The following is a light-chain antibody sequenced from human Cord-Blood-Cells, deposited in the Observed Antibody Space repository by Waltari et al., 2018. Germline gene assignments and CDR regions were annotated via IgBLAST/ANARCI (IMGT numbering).Light chain of an antibody. Sequence: QSALTQPASVSGSPGQSITISCTGTSSDVGGYNYVSWYQQHPGKAPKLMIYDVSKRRSGVSNRFSGSNSGNTASLTISGLQAEDEADYYCSSYTSSSTLFGGGTKLTVL. CDR3: SSYTSSSTL. CDR2: DVS. V-gene: IGLV2-14*01. J-gene: IGLJ2*01. CDR1: SSDVGGYNY.